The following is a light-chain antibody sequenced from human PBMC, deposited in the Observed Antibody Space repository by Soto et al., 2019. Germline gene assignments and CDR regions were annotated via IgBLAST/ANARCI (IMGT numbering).Light chain of an antibody. J-gene: IGKJ1*01. CDR3: QQYDTYST. CDR1: QSISNR. V-gene: IGKV1-5*01. CDR2: DAS. Sequence: DTQMTQSPSTLSASVGDRVTITCRASQSISNRLAWYHQKPGKTPNLLIYDASNLGSGVPSRFSGSGPGTEFTLTISSLQPDDFATYYCQQYDTYSTFGQGTKVDIK.